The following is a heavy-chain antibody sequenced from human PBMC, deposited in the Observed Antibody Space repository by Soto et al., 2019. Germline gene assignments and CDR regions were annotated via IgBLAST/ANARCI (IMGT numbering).Heavy chain of an antibody. CDR3: ARQGSGLHFDP. J-gene: IGHJ5*02. Sequence: PSETLSLTCTVSGDSITSTSYSWAWIRQPPGKGLEGIGSIYYSGSTYYSPSLKSRLTTSVDTSKNQFALKLSSVTAAYTAVYYCARQGSGLHFDPWGHGTLVTGSS. CDR2: IYYSGST. V-gene: IGHV4-39*01. D-gene: IGHD4-4*01. CDR1: GDSITSTSYS.